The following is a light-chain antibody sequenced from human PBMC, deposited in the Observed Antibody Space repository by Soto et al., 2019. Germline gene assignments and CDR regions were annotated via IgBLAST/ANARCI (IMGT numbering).Light chain of an antibody. CDR3: QQYDISPRT. V-gene: IGKV3-20*01. CDR2: GSS. CDR1: QSLNSFY. Sequence: EIVLTQSPGTLSLSPGERATLSSRASQSLNSFYLAWYQQKPGQAPRLLIYGSSNRATGIPDRFSGSGSGTDFTLTISRLDPADFAVYYCQQYDISPRTFGQGTKVEVK. J-gene: IGKJ1*01.